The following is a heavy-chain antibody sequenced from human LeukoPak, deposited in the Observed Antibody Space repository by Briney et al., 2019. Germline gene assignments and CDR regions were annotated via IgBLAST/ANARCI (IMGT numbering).Heavy chain of an antibody. V-gene: IGHV3-23*01. D-gene: IGHD2-2*03. Sequence: GGSLRLSCAASGFTFSSYAMSWVRQAPGKGLEWVSAISGSGGITHDADSVKGRVTISRDNSKNTLHLQINSLRVDDTAVYFCAKENLGYCSSSSCFGGAFDVWGLGTMVTVSS. J-gene: IGHJ3*01. CDR1: GFTFSSYA. CDR3: AKENLGYCSSSSCFGGAFDV. CDR2: ISGSGGIT.